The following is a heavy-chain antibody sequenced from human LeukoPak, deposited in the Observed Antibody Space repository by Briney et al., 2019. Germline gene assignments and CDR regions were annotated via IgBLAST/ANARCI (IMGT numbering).Heavy chain of an antibody. CDR3: ARDEGSGWHDWFDP. D-gene: IGHD6-19*01. CDR2: IYYSGST. V-gene: IGHV4-39*07. J-gene: IGHJ5*02. CDR1: GGSISKSVYH. Sequence: PSETLSLTCTVSGGSISKSVYHWGWIRQPPGKGLEWIGRIYYSGSTYYNPSFKSRVTMSVDTSMNQFSLSLTSVTAADTAVYYCARDEGSGWHDWFDPWGQGILVTVSS.